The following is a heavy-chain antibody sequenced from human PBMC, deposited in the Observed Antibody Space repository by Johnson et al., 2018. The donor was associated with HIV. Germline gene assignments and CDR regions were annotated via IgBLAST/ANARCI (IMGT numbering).Heavy chain of an antibody. D-gene: IGHD1-1*01. CDR2: VKSKTDGGTT. J-gene: IGHJ3*02. Sequence: EVQLVESGGGLVKPGGSLRLSCAASGFTFSDAWMNWVRQAPGKELEWVGRVKSKTDGGTTDYAAPVKGRFTISRDGSKNTLYLQMHSLKNEDTAIYYCTTGLYWNDAFDIWGQGTMVTVSS. CDR1: GFTFSDAW. CDR3: TTGLYWNDAFDI. V-gene: IGHV3-15*01.